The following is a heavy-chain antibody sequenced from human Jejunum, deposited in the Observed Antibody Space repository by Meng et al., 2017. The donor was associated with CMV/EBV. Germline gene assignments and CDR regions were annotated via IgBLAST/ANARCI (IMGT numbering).Heavy chain of an antibody. V-gene: IGHV3-23*01. Sequence: WVRQAPGKGLGWVSGISNSGGSTYYADSVKGRFTISRDNSKKTLHLQINSLRAEDTAVYFCAKVPSIPNSSGYYYAKFYYGMDVWGQGTTVTVSS. J-gene: IGHJ6*02. D-gene: IGHD3-22*01. CDR3: AKVPSIPNSSGYYYAKFYYGMDV. CDR2: ISNSGGST.